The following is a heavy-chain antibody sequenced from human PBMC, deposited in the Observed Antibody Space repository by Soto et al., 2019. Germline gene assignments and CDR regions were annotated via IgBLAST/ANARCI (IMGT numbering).Heavy chain of an antibody. V-gene: IGHV1-46*01. Sequence: QVQLVQSGAEVKKPGASVMVSCKVSGYTFTTYYIHWVRQAPGQGLEWMGIINPSGGDANYAEKFQGRVTLTSDTSTSTVYMEVSSLRGEDTAVYSCARDPSGYKSGLRARYHYGMDVWGQGSTVTVSS. CDR2: INPSGGDA. CDR1: GYTFTTYY. J-gene: IGHJ6*02. CDR3: ARDPSGYKSGLRARYHYGMDV. D-gene: IGHD5-18*01.